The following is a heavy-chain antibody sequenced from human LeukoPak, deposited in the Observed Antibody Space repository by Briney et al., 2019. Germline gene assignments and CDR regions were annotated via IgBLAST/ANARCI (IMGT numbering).Heavy chain of an antibody. V-gene: IGHV3-48*02. CDR2: ISTSSSVI. CDR1: GFALSSYN. J-gene: IGHJ4*02. D-gene: IGHD3-16*01. Sequence: GGSLRLSCTASGFALSSYNMNWVRQAPGKGLEWLSYISTSSSVIYQADSVKGRFSISRDNAKNSLYLQMNSLRDEDSAVYYCAGGELGYWGQGTLVTVSS. CDR3: AGGELGY.